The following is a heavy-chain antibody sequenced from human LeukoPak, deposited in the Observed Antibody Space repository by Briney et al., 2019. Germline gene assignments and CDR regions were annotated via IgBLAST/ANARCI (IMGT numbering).Heavy chain of an antibody. CDR2: ISQYEGT. CDR1: GESFSTYY. Sequence: PSETLSLTCAIYGESFSTYYCNWMRQPPGRGLEWIAEISQYEGTKYNPSLVSRVTISLDTSNNQCSLRLNSVTAADTAVYFCARGRDHAKLGCWGQGTQVTVSS. CDR3: ARGRDHAKLGC. D-gene: IGHD1-14*01. J-gene: IGHJ4*02. V-gene: IGHV4-34*01.